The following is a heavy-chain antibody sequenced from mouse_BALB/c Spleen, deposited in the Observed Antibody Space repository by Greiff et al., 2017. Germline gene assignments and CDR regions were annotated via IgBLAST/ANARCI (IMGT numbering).Heavy chain of an antibody. Sequence: VQLKQSGAELVRSGASVKLSCTASGFNIKDYYMHWVKQRPEQGLEWIGWIDPENGDTEYAPKFQGKATMTADTSSNTAYLQLSSVTSEDTAVYYCYYGSSSADAMDYWGQGTSVTVSS. V-gene: IGHV14-4*02. D-gene: IGHD1-1*01. CDR3: YYGSSSADAMDY. J-gene: IGHJ4*01. CDR2: IDPENGDT. CDR1: GFNIKDYY.